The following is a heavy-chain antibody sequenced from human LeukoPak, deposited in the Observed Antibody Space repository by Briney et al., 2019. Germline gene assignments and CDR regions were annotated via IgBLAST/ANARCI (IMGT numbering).Heavy chain of an antibody. D-gene: IGHD2-2*02. J-gene: IGHJ2*01. Sequence: SQTLSLTCTVSGGSISSGDYYWSWTRQPPGKGLEWIGYIYYSGSTYYNPSLKSRVTISVDKSKNQFSLKLSSVTAADTAVYYCARSRLYPPWYFDLWGRGTLVTVSS. CDR1: GGSISSGDYY. V-gene: IGHV4-30-4*01. CDR2: IYYSGST. CDR3: ARSRLYPPWYFDL.